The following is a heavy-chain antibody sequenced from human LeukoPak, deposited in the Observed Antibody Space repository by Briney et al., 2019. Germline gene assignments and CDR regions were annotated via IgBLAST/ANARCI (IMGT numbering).Heavy chain of an antibody. J-gene: IGHJ4*02. Sequence: GGSLRLSCTASEFTFSSYWMSWVRQAPGKGLEWVAVISYDGSNKYYADSVKGRFTISRDNSKNTLYLQMNSLRAEDTAVYYCAKAVNFDWLSPTDYWGQGTLVTVSS. CDR3: AKAVNFDWLSPTDY. CDR1: EFTFSSYW. CDR2: ISYDGSNK. V-gene: IGHV3-30*18. D-gene: IGHD3-9*01.